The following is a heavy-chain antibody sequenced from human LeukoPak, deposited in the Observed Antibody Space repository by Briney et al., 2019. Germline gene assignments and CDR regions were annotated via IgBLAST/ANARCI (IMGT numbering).Heavy chain of an antibody. V-gene: IGHV4-39*01. CDR1: GGSISSSSYY. CDR2: IYYSGST. CDR3: ARHLYDILTGYYIGGSWFDP. Sequence: SETLSLTCTVSGGSISSSSYYWGWIRQPPGKGLEWIGSIYYSGSTYYNPSLKSRVTISVDTSKNQFSLKLSSVTAADTAVYYCARHLYDILTGYYIGGSWFDPWGQGTLVTVSS. D-gene: IGHD3-9*01. J-gene: IGHJ5*02.